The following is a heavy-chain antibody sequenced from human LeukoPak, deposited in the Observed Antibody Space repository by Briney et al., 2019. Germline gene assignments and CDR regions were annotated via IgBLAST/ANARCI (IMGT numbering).Heavy chain of an antibody. J-gene: IGHJ4*02. CDR2: ISSSGSTI. CDR1: GFTFSSYE. Sequence: GGSLRLSCAASGFTFSSYEMNWVRQAPGKGLEWVSYISSSGSTIYYADSVKVRFTISRDNAKNSLYLQMNSLRAEDTAVYYCARTYPDYDFWSGYYRGAYYFDYWGQGTLVTVSS. CDR3: ARTYPDYDFWSGYYRGAYYFDY. D-gene: IGHD3-3*01. V-gene: IGHV3-48*03.